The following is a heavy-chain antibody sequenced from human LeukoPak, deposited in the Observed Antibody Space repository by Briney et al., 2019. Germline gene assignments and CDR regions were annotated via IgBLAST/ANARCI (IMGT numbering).Heavy chain of an antibody. J-gene: IGHJ4*02. CDR1: GFTFSSYW. D-gene: IGHD6-19*01. V-gene: IGHV3-7*03. CDR2: IKQDGSEK. Sequence: GGSLRLSCAASGFTFSSYWMSWVRQAPGKGLEWVANIKQDGSEKYYVDSVKGRFTISRDNAKNSLYLQMNSLRAEDTAVYYCARSQWLADGYFDYWGQGTLVTVSS. CDR3: ARSQWLADGYFDY.